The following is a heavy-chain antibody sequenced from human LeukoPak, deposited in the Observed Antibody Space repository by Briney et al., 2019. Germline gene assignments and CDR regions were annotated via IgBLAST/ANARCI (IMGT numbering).Heavy chain of an antibody. CDR1: GFTFSTYW. J-gene: IGHJ4*02. V-gene: IGHV3-7*05. CDR3: ARNCRSFSCPN. D-gene: IGHD2-2*01. CDR2: IKQDGSEK. Sequence: TGGSLRLSCAASGFTFSTYWMSWVRQAPGKGLEWVASIKQDGSEKSYVDSVKGRFTISRDNAKNSLYLQMNSLRAEDTAVYYCARNCRSFSCPNWGQGTLVTVSS.